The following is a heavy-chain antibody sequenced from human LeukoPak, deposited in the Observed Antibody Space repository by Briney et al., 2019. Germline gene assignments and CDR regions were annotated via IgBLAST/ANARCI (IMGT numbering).Heavy chain of an antibody. Sequence: SETLSLTCAVYGGSFSGYYWSWIRQPPGKGLEWIGEINHSGSTNYNPSLKSRVTISVDTSKNQFSLKLSSVTAADTAVYYCARVPGVDWGQGTLVTVSS. CDR3: ARVPGVD. V-gene: IGHV4-34*01. D-gene: IGHD7-27*01. CDR1: GGSFSGYY. J-gene: IGHJ4*02. CDR2: INHSGST.